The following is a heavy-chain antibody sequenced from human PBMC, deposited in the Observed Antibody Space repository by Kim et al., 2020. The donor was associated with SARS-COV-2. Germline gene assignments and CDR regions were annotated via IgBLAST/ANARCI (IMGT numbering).Heavy chain of an antibody. J-gene: IGHJ5*02. Sequence: SETLSLTCTVSGGSISSSSYYWGWIRQPPGKGLEWIGSIYYSGSTYYNPSLKSRVTISVDTSKNQFSLKLSSVTAADTAVYYCARHSYYGHNGVDPWGQGTLVTVSS. CDR1: GGSISSSSYY. D-gene: IGHD3-10*01. V-gene: IGHV4-39*01. CDR3: ARHSYYGHNGVDP. CDR2: IYYSGST.